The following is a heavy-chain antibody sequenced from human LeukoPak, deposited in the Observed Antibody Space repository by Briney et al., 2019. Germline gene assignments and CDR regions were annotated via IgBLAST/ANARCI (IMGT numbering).Heavy chain of an antibody. CDR2: ISDSGST. D-gene: IGHD6-13*01. CDR1: GDSISSYY. J-gene: IGHJ4*02. Sequence: SETLSLTCTVSGDSISSYYWSWIRQPPGKGLEWIGYISDSGSTNYNPSLKSRVTLSVDTSKNQFSLKLSSVTAADTAVYYCARGASSWYFWGQGTLVTVSS. CDR3: ARGASSWYF. V-gene: IGHV4-59*01.